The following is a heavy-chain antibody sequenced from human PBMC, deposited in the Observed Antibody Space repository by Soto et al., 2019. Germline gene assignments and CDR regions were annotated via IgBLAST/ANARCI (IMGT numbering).Heavy chain of an antibody. D-gene: IGHD6-13*01. Sequence: GGSLRLSCAASEFTFSSYAMSWVRQAPGKGLEWVSGISGSGGSTYYADSVKGRFTISRDNSKNMLYLQMNSLRAEDTAVYYCAKSRVPAASTPFDYWGQGVLVTVSS. CDR3: AKSRVPAASTPFDY. CDR2: ISGSGGST. CDR1: EFTFSSYA. J-gene: IGHJ4*02. V-gene: IGHV3-23*01.